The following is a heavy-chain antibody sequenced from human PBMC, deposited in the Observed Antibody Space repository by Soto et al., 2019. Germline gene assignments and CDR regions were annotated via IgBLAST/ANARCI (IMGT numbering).Heavy chain of an antibody. CDR2: IIPIFGTA. D-gene: IGHD6-19*01. Sequence: QVQLVQSGAEVKKPGSSVKVSCKASGGTFSSYAISWVRQAPGQGLEWMGGIIPIFGTANYAQKFQGRVRLNADESTSTDNMERSSLRSEDTAVYFCARGRGGWETFFDYWGQGTLVTVSS. J-gene: IGHJ4*02. V-gene: IGHV1-69*12. CDR1: GGTFSSYA. CDR3: ARGRGGWETFFDY.